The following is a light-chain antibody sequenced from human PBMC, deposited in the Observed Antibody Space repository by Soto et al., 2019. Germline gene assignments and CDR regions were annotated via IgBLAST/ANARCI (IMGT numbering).Light chain of an antibody. CDR3: QQYNNWPRT. CDR1: QSVSSN. Sequence: EIVMTQSPATLSVSPGERATLSCRASQSVSSNLAWYQQKPGQAPRLLIYGASTGATGIPARFSGTGSGTEFTLTINSLQSEDFAVYYCQQYNNWPRTFGQGTKV. J-gene: IGKJ1*01. CDR2: GAS. V-gene: IGKV3-15*01.